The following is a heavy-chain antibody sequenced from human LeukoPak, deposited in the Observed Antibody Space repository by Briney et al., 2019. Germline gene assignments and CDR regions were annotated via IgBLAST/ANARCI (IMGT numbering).Heavy chain of an antibody. D-gene: IGHD6-19*01. Sequence: GGSLRLSCAASGFTLSIYGMHWVRQAPGKGLEWVAFIRYDGSDKYYADSVKGRFMISRDNSKNTLYLQMKSLRGEDTAVYYCAKDLGPVALNGGDYWGQGTLVTVSS. V-gene: IGHV3-30*02. J-gene: IGHJ4*02. CDR1: GFTLSIYG. CDR3: AKDLGPVALNGGDY. CDR2: IRYDGSDK.